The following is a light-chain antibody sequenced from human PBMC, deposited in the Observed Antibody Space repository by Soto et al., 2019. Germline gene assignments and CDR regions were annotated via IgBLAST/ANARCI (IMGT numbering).Light chain of an antibody. Sequence: EIVMTPAPATLSVSPGERATLSCRASQSVSNNFAWYQQKPGQAPRLLIYDASTRATGIPARFSGSGSGTEFTLTISSLQSEDFAVYYCQKYNTWPLTFGPGTKVDI. J-gene: IGKJ3*01. CDR1: QSVSNN. CDR2: DAS. V-gene: IGKV3-15*01. CDR3: QKYNTWPLT.